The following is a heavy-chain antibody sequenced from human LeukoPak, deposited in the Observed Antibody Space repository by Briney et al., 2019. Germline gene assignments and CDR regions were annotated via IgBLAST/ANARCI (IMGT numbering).Heavy chain of an antibody. CDR2: IYYSGST. CDR1: GGSISSSSYY. J-gene: IGHJ4*02. D-gene: IGHD6-13*01. Sequence: KPSQTLSLTCTVSGGSISSSSYYWGWIRQPPGKGLEWIGSIYYSGSTYYNPSLKSRVTISVDTSKNQFSLKLSSVTAADTAVYYCARAYSSSSAPFDYWGQGTLVTVSS. CDR3: ARAYSSSSAPFDY. V-gene: IGHV4-39*07.